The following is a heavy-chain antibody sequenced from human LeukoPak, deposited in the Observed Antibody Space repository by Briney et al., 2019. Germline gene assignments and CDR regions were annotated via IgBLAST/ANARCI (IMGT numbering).Heavy chain of an antibody. Sequence: SETLSLTCTVSGGSITSGDYYWSWIRQPPGKGLEWIGYIYYSGSTYYNPSLKSRVTISVDTSKNQFSLKLSSVTAADTAVYYCARLGRRNIAACPYFDYWGQGTLVTVSS. CDR1: GGSITSGDYY. J-gene: IGHJ4*02. D-gene: IGHD6-6*01. CDR2: IYYSGST. CDR3: ARLGRRNIAACPYFDY. V-gene: IGHV4-30-4*01.